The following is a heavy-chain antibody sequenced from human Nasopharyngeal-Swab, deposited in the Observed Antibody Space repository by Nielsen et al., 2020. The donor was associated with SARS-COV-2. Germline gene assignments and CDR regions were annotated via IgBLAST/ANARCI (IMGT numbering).Heavy chain of an antibody. D-gene: IGHD3-22*01. Sequence: SETLSLTCTVSGGSINSGGFFWNWIRQHPGKGLEWIGYIYYTGNTYYNPSLTSRATISVDPSKNQFSLRLSSVTAADTAVYYCAGDSSGYYYYAMDVWGQGTTVTVSS. CDR3: AGDSSGYYYYAMDV. CDR2: IYYTGNT. CDR1: GGSINSGGFF. J-gene: IGHJ6*02. V-gene: IGHV4-31*03.